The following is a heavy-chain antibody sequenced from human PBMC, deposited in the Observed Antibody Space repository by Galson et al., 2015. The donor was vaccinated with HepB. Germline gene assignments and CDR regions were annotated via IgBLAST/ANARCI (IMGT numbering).Heavy chain of an antibody. V-gene: IGHV3-7*01. CDR1: GFTISTYR. CDR2: IKQDGSEK. D-gene: IGHD6-13*01. CDR3: ARNIAAAGSH. Sequence: SLRLSCAASGFTISTYRMNWVRQAPGKGLEWVANIKQDGSEKYYLDSVKGRFTISRDNAKNSLYLQMNSLRAEDTAVYYCARNIAAAGSHWGQGTLVTVSS. J-gene: IGHJ4*02.